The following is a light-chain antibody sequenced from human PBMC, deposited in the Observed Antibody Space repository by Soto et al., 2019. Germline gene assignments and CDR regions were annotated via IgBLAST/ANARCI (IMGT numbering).Light chain of an antibody. CDR1: QTISSNY. V-gene: IGKV3-20*01. J-gene: IGKJ1*01. CDR3: QQYGSWT. CDR2: GTS. Sequence: EIVLTXXPXTLSVSPGERATLSCRASQTISSNYLAWYQQKPGQAPSLLIYGTSSRATGIPDRFSGSGSGTDFTLTISRLEPEDSAIYYCQQYGSWTFGQGTKVEIK.